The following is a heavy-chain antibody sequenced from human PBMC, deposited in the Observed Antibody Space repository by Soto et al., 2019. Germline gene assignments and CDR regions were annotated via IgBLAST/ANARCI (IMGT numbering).Heavy chain of an antibody. CDR2: INPNSGGT. CDR1: GYTFTGYY. V-gene: IGHV1-2*04. J-gene: IGHJ3*02. D-gene: IGHD1-7*01. Sequence: ASVKVSCKASGYTFTGYYMHWVRQAPGQGLEWMGRINPNSGGTNYAQKFQGWVTMTRDTSISTAYMELSRLRSDDTAVYYCARGFRYNWNYKAFDIWGLGTMVTVS. CDR3: ARGFRYNWNYKAFDI.